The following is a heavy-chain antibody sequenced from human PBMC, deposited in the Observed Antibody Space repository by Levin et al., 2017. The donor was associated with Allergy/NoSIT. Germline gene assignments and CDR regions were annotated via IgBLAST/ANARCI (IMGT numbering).Heavy chain of an antibody. V-gene: IGHV3-23*01. CDR3: AKASVVVVAADDAFDI. J-gene: IGHJ3*02. D-gene: IGHD2-15*01. CDR1: GFTFSSYA. Sequence: GESLKISCAASGFTFSSYAMSWVRQAPGKGLEWVSAISGSGGSTYYADSVKGRFTISRDNSKNTLYLQMNSLRAEDTAVYYCAKASVVVVAADDAFDIWGQGTMVTVSS. CDR2: ISGSGGST.